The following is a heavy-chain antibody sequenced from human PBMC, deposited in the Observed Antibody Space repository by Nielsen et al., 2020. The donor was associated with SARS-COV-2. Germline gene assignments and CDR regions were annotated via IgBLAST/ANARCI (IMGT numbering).Heavy chain of an antibody. Sequence: GGSLRLSCVGSGFSLSNYWMSWVRQAPGRGLEWVANIRRDSGARFYVDSVKGRFTISRDNAKNSLYLQMNSLRAEDTAVYYCARDWSRAFDVWGQGTTVTVSS. V-gene: IGHV3-7*01. CDR1: GFSLSNYW. CDR3: ARDWSRAFDV. J-gene: IGHJ3*01. CDR2: IRRDSGAR.